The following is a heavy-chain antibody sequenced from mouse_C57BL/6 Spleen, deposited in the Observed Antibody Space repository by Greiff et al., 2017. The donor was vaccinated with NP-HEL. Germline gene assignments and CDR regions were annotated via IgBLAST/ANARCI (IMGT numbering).Heavy chain of an antibody. V-gene: IGHV1-55*01. CDR1: GYTFTSYW. J-gene: IGHJ4*01. CDR3: ARNYGSSLDYAMDY. Sequence: QVQLQQPGAELVKPGASVKMSCKASGYTFTSYWITWVKQRPGQGLEWIGDIYPGSGSTNYNEKFKSKATLTVDTSSSTAYMQLSSLTSEDSAVYYCARNYGSSLDYAMDYWGQGTSVTVSS. CDR2: IYPGSGST. D-gene: IGHD1-1*01.